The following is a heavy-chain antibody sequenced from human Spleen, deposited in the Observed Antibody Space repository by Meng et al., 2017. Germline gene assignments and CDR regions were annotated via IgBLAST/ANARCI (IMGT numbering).Heavy chain of an antibody. CDR2: ISTSGTT. CDR3: ARATVRGVMRGGDNWFDP. CDR1: GGSSSSYY. J-gene: IGHJ5*02. V-gene: IGHV4-59*10. D-gene: IGHD3-10*01. Sequence: GPLQQWGAVLLTHSEPLSTPATCPGGSSSSYYWSWIRQPAGKGLELLGRISTSGTTNYNPSLKSRVTMSLDTSKNQFSLKLSSVTAADTAMYYCARATVRGVMRGGDNWFDPWGQGTLVTVSS.